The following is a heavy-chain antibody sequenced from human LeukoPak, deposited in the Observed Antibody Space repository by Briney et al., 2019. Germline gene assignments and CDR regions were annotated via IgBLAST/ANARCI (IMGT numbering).Heavy chain of an antibody. CDR2: ISSSSSYI. Sequence: GGCLRLSCAASGFTFNNYAMNWVRQAPGKGLEWVSSISSSSSYIYYADSVKGRFTISRDNAKNSLYLQMNSLRAEDTAVYYCAREGWGTPFDYWGQGTLVTVSS. CDR1: GFTFNNYA. D-gene: IGHD3-16*01. J-gene: IGHJ4*02. V-gene: IGHV3-21*01. CDR3: AREGWGTPFDY.